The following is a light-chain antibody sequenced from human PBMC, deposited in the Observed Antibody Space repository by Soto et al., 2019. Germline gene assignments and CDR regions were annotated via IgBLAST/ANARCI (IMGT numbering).Light chain of an antibody. CDR3: QQRSIWPIT. Sequence: EIVLTQSPVTLSLSPGERATLSCRASQSISSYLAWYQQQPGLAPRLLIYGASNRATDIPARFSGSGSGTDFALTISSLEPEDFAVYYCQQRSIWPITFGQGTRLEI. CDR1: QSISSY. CDR2: GAS. J-gene: IGKJ5*01. V-gene: IGKV3-11*01.